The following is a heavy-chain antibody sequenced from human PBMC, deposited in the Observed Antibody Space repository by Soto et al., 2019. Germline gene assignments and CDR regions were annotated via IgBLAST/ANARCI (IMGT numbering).Heavy chain of an antibody. CDR3: ARAEDYGINWFDH. Sequence: PSLTLSLSCAVYGGSFSGYYWSWIRQPPGKGLECIGEINHSGSTNYNPSLKSRVTISVDTSKNQFSLKLSSVTAADTAVYYCARAEDYGINWFDHWCQGTLLKVFS. V-gene: IGHV4-34*01. D-gene: IGHD4-17*01. J-gene: IGHJ5*02. CDR2: INHSGST. CDR1: GGSFSGYY.